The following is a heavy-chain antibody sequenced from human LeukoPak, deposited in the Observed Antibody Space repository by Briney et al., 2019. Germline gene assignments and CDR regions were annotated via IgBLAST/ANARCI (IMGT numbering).Heavy chain of an antibody. J-gene: IGHJ4*02. CDR1: GFTFSNHA. CDR2: ISGSGGTT. D-gene: IGHD5-18*01. V-gene: IGHV3-23*01. CDR3: AKDRKWIQLWADY. Sequence: GGSLRLSCAASGFTFSNHAINWVRQAPGKGLEWVSCISGSGGTTYYAGSVKGRFTISRDNSKNTLYLQMNSLRAEDTAVYYCAKDRKWIQLWADYWGQGTLVTVSS.